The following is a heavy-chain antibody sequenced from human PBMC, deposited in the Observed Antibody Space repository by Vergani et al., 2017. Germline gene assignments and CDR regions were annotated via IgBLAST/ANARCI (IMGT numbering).Heavy chain of an antibody. D-gene: IGHD5-18*01. CDR2: IIPIFGTA. Sequence: QVQLVQSGAEVKKPGSSVKVSCKASGGTFSSYAISWVRQAPGQGLEWMGGIIPIFGTANYAQKFQGRVTITADESTSTSYMELSSLRSEDTAVYYCARDRWDTDMVSGACDIWGQGTMVTVSS. CDR3: ARDRWDTDMVSGACDI. CDR1: GGTFSSYA. V-gene: IGHV1-69*01. J-gene: IGHJ3*02.